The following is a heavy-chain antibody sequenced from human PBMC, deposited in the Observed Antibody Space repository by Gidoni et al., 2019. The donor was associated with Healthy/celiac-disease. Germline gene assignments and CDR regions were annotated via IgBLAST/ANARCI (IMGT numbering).Heavy chain of an antibody. CDR2: IIPIFGTA. V-gene: IGHV1-69*01. CDR3: ARDLCSGGSCAFDY. CDR1: GGTLSSYA. J-gene: IGHJ4*02. D-gene: IGHD2-15*01. Sequence: QVQLVQTGAEVKKPGSPVKVSCKASGGTLSSYAISWVRQAPGPGLEWMGGIIPIFGTANYAQKFQGRVTITAYESTSTAYMELSSLRSEDTAVYYCARDLCSGGSCAFDYWGQGTLVTVSS.